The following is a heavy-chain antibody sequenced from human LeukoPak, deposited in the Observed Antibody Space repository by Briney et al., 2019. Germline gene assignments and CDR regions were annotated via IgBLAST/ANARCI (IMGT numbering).Heavy chain of an antibody. D-gene: IGHD3-16*01. CDR3: ARVRGDFETD. CDR1: GGSISSYY. V-gene: IGHV4-59*01. CDR2: LYYSGST. J-gene: IGHJ1*01. Sequence: PSETLSLTCSVSGGSISSYYWTWLRQPPGKGLEWIGYLYYSGSTTYNPSLKSRVTISVDTSKSQFSLKLISVTAADTAIYYCARVRGDFETDWGQGTLVTVSS.